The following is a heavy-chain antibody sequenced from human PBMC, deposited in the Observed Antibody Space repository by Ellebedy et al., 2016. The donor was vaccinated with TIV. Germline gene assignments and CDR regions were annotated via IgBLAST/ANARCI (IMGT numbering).Heavy chain of an antibody. CDR1: AYSFINYW. D-gene: IGHD1-14*01. CDR3: AKLGHRATPDDS. Sequence: PGGSLRLSCQGSAYSFINYWIVRVRQMHGRGLEWIGIIDLSDSDTRYRPSFPAQVTIPADRSVTTAYLHFNSLKPSDTAVYYCAKLGHRATPDDSWGQGTLVTVSS. CDR2: IDLSDSDT. J-gene: IGHJ4*02. V-gene: IGHV5-51*01.